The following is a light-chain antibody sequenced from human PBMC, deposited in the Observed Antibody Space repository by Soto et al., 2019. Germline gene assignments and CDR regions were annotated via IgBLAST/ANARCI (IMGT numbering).Light chain of an antibody. J-gene: IGKJ1*01. CDR3: QQYGSSPPKT. CDR2: DAS. V-gene: IGKV1-5*01. CDR1: QSIGRW. Sequence: DIQMTQSPSTLSASVGDSVTVTCRASQSIGRWLAWYQQKPGKAPKLLIFDASTLENGVPARFSGSGSGTDFTLTTSRLEPEDFAVYYCQQYGSSPPKTFGQGTKVDIK.